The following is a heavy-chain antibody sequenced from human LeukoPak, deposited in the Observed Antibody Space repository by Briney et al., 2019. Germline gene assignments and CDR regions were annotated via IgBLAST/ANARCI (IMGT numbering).Heavy chain of an antibody. CDR1: GGTFSSYA. CDR2: IIPIFGTA. D-gene: IGHD2-15*01. CDR3: ARDGGLAASYYYYMDV. J-gene: IGHJ6*03. Sequence: SVKVSCKASGGTFSSYAISWVRQAPGQGLEWMGGIIPIFGTANYAQKFQGRVTITTDESTSTAYTELSSLRSEDTAVYYCARDGGLAASYYYYMDVWGKGTTVTVSS. V-gene: IGHV1-69*05.